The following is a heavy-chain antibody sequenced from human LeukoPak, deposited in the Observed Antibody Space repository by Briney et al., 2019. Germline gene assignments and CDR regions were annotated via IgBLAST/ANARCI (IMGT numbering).Heavy chain of an antibody. J-gene: IGHJ3*02. V-gene: IGHV1-2*02. CDR3: AREVSSSGYYDAFDI. D-gene: IGHD3-22*01. CDR1: GYTFTGYY. Sequence: GASVKVSCKASGYTFTGYYVHWVRRAPGQGLEWMGWISPNSGGTNYAQKFQGRVAMTRDTSISTAYMELSRLRSDDTAIYYCAREVSSSGYYDAFDIWGQGTMVTVSS. CDR2: ISPNSGGT.